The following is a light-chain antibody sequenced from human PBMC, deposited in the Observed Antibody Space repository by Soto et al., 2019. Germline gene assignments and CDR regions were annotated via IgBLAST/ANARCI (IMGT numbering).Light chain of an antibody. V-gene: IGKV3-11*01. J-gene: IGKJ4*01. Sequence: EIVLTQSPATLSLSPGERGTLSCRASQSVSTYLAWYQQKPGQAPRLLIYDVSNRATVIPARFSGSGSGTDFTLTISSLEPEDFAVYYCQQRSNWPLTFGGGTKVDIK. CDR1: QSVSTY. CDR2: DVS. CDR3: QQRSNWPLT.